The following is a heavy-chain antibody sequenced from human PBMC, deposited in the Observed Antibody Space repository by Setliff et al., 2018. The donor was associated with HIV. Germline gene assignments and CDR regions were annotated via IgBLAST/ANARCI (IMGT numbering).Heavy chain of an antibody. CDR2: IIPAFGTA. D-gene: IGHD1-26*01. J-gene: IGHJ3*02. Sequence: SVKVSCKASGDTLSIHPISWVRQAPGRGLDWMGGIIPAFGTANYAQKFQGRVTITTDESTNTAYLELRDLRSDDTAVYYCARDSEWGSYIFWTFDIWGQGTMVTVSS. V-gene: IGHV1-69*05. CDR1: GDTLSIHP. CDR3: ARDSEWGSYIFWTFDI.